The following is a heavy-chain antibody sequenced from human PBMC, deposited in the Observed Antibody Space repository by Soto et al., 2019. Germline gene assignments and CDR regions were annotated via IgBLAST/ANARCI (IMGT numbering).Heavy chain of an antibody. CDR1: GYTFTSYG. D-gene: IGHD3-22*01. CDR3: ARRKGDYYDSSGYHYYFDY. Sequence: ASVKVSCKASGYTFTSYGISWVRQAPGQGLAWMGWINPNSGGTKSAQKFQGRVTMTRDTSISTAYMELSRLRSDDTAVYYCARRKGDYYDSSGYHYYFDYWGQGTLVTVSS. CDR2: INPNSGGT. V-gene: IGHV1-2*02. J-gene: IGHJ4*02.